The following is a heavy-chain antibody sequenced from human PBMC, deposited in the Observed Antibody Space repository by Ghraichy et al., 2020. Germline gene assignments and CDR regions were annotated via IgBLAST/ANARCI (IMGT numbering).Heavy chain of an antibody. V-gene: IGHV3-7*03. D-gene: IGHD1-14*01. Sequence: GGSLRLSCAASGFTFSDDWLHWVRQAPGKGLEWVAYIRQDGTEKYYVDSVKGRFIISRDNARNLLYLQMNSLRAEDTAVYFCARDKNHAQDSWGQGTLVTVSS. CDR3: ARDKNHAQDS. J-gene: IGHJ4*02. CDR1: GFTFSDDW. CDR2: IRQDGTEK.